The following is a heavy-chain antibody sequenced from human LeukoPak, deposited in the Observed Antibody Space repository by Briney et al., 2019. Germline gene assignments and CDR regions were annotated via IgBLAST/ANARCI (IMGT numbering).Heavy chain of an antibody. J-gene: IGHJ4*02. D-gene: IGHD3-22*01. V-gene: IGHV1-69*04. CDR1: GGSFSSYA. CDR2: IIPILGIA. Sequence: AASVKVSCKASGGSFSSYAISRVRQAPGQGLEWMGRIIPILGIANYAQKFQGRVTITADKSTSTAYMELSSLRSEDTAVYYCARARVNYYDSSGFFDYWGQGTLVTVSS. CDR3: ARARVNYYDSSGFFDY.